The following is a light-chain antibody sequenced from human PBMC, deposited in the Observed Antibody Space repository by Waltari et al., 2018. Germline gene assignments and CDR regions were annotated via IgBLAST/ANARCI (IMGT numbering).Light chain of an antibody. V-gene: IGLV1-44*01. CDR3: AAWDDSLNGVM. CDR1: SSDIGSNT. CDR2: ANN. J-gene: IGLJ3*02. Sequence: QSVLTQAPSVSGTPGQRVTFSCSGSSSDIGSNTVNWYQQVPGTAPKLPIFANNKRPHGLPARFSGSKSGTSASLAISGLQSEDEAEYYCAAWDDSLNGVMFGGGTKLTVL.